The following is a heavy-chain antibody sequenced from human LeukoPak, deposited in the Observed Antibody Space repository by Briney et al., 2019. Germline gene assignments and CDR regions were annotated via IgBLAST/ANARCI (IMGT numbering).Heavy chain of an antibody. Sequence: PGRSLRLSCAASEFTFSSYAMHWVRQAPXXXXXWVAVISYDGSNKYYADSVKGRFTISRDNSKNTLYLQMNSLRAEDTAVYYCARDAGSGYYTEHFDYWGQGTLVTVSS. CDR2: ISYDGSNK. D-gene: IGHD3-3*01. J-gene: IGHJ4*02. CDR3: ARDAGSGYYTEHFDY. CDR1: EFTFSSYA. V-gene: IGHV3-30-3*01.